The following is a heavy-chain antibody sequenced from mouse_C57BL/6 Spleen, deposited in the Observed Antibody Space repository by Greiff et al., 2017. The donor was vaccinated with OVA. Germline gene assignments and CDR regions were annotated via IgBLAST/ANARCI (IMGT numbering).Heavy chain of an antibody. CDR2: IYPSDSET. J-gene: IGHJ3*01. Sequence: VQLPQPGAELVRPGSSVKLSCQASGYTFTSYWMAWVKQRPGQGLEWIGNIYPSDSETPYNQQFKDQATLTVDKSSSTAYMQLSSLTSEDSAVDYCARQDSRVFAYGGQGTLVTVSA. CDR1: GYTFTSYW. CDR3: ARQDSRVFAY. D-gene: IGHD1-1*01. V-gene: IGHV1-61*01.